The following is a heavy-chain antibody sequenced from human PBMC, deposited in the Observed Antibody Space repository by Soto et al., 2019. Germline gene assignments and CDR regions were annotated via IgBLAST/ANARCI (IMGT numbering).Heavy chain of an antibody. V-gene: IGHV1-8*01. CDR3: ARAVPAAKLNMDV. CDR2: MNPNSGNT. J-gene: IGHJ6*03. Sequence: QVQLVQSGAEVKKPGASVKVSCRASGYTFISYDINWVRQATGQGPEWMGWMNPNSGNTGYAQKFQGRVTMSRNTCISTAYMELSSLTSDDTAVYYCARAVPAAKLNMDVWGKGTTVTVSS. CDR1: GYTFISYD. D-gene: IGHD2-2*01.